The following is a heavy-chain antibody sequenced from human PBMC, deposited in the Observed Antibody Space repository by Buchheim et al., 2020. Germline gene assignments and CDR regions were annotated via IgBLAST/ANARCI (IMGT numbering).Heavy chain of an antibody. CDR3: ARTARPNYYYYYYMDV. J-gene: IGHJ6*03. V-gene: IGHV4-34*01. Sequence: QVQLQQWGAGLLKPSETLSLTCAVYGGSFSGYYWSWIRQPPGKGLEWIGEINHSGSTNYNPSLKSRATISVDTSKNQFSLKLSSVTAADTAVYYCARTARPNYYYYYYMDVWGKGTT. CDR1: GGSFSGYY. CDR2: INHSGST. D-gene: IGHD6-6*01.